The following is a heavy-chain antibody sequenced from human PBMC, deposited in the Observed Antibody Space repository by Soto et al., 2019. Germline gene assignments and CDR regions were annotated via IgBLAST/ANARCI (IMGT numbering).Heavy chain of an antibody. CDR2: ISSSGSTM. J-gene: IGHJ3*02. CDR3: ARDRGRFLEWLFDAFDI. V-gene: IGHV3-48*03. CDR1: GFTFSNYE. D-gene: IGHD3-3*01. Sequence: EVQLVESGGGLVQPGGSLRLSCAASGFTFSNYEMNWVRQTPGRGLEWVSYISSSGSTMYYADSVKGRFTISRDNAKNSLYLQMNSLRADDTALYYCARDRGRFLEWLFDAFDIWGQGTMVTVSS.